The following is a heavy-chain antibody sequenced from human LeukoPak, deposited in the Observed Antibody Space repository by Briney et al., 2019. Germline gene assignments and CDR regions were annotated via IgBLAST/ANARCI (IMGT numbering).Heavy chain of an antibody. D-gene: IGHD1-14*01. V-gene: IGHV4-34*01. CDR2: INRSGST. Sequence: SETLSLTCAVYGGSFSGYYWSWIRQPPGKGLEWIGEINRSGSTNYNPSLKSRVTISVDTSKNQFSLKLSSVTAADTAVYYCASESNLDYWGQGTLVTVSS. CDR3: ASESNLDY. CDR1: GGSFSGYY. J-gene: IGHJ4*02.